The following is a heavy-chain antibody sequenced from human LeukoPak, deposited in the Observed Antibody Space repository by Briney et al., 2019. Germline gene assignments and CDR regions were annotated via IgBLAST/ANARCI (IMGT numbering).Heavy chain of an antibody. CDR2: IRYDGSNK. Sequence: GGSLRLPCAASGFTFSSYGMHWVRQAPGKGLEWVAFIRYDGSNKYYADSVKGRFTISRDNSKNTLYLQMNSLRAEDTAVYYCAKDRPGTRWSVSSGYFDYWGQGTLVTVSS. D-gene: IGHD4-23*01. V-gene: IGHV3-30*02. J-gene: IGHJ4*02. CDR3: AKDRPGTRWSVSSGYFDY. CDR1: GFTFSSYG.